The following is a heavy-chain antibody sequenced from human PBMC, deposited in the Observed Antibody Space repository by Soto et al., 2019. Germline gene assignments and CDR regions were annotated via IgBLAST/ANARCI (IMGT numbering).Heavy chain of an antibody. Sequence: GGSLRLSCAASGFTFSNYAMNWVRQAPGKGLEWVSGISGSGGSTYYADSMKGRFTISRDNSKNTLYLQMNSLRAEDTAVYYCAKSTGSYYGYFDYWGQGTLVTVSS. J-gene: IGHJ4*02. D-gene: IGHD1-26*01. V-gene: IGHV3-23*01. CDR2: ISGSGGST. CDR1: GFTFSNYA. CDR3: AKSTGSYYGYFDY.